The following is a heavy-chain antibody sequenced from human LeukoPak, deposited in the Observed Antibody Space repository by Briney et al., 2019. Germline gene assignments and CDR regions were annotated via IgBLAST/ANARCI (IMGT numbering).Heavy chain of an antibody. V-gene: IGHV3-23*01. CDR1: GFSFISYG. CDR3: AKTYGSGTYPYYFDY. CDR2: ISGSGSNT. D-gene: IGHD3-10*01. J-gene: IGHJ4*02. Sequence: GGSLRLSCAASGFSFISYGMHWVRQAPGKGLEWVSGISGSGSNTYYADSVKGRFTISRDNSKNTLYLQMSSLRAEDTAVYYCAKTYGSGTYPYYFDYWGLGTLVTVSS.